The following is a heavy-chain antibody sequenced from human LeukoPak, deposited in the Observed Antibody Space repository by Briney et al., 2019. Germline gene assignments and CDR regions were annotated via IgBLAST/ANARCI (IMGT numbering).Heavy chain of an antibody. V-gene: IGHV4-59*01. Sequence: SETLSLTCSVSGGSISMYWSWIRQPPGKGLEWIGYIYYTGSTNYNPSLKSRVTISVDASKTQFSLKLNSVTAADTAVYYCARGSRELYYFDYWGQGTLVTVSS. CDR1: GGSISMY. CDR3: ARGSRELYYFDY. J-gene: IGHJ4*02. D-gene: IGHD1-7*01. CDR2: IYYTGST.